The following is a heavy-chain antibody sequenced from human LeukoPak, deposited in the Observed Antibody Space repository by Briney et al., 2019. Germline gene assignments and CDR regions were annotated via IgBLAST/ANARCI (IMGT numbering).Heavy chain of an antibody. CDR3: VRVGGGSGSRDY. J-gene: IGHJ4*02. CDR2: ISSSGTYI. V-gene: IGHV3-21*01. CDR1: GFTFSSYS. Sequence: GGSLRLSCAASGFTFSSYSMNWVRQAPGQGLEWVSSISSSGTYICYADSMKGRFTISRDNAENSLFLQMNSLRAEDTAVYYCVRVGGGSGSRDYWGQGTLVTVSS. D-gene: IGHD1-26*01.